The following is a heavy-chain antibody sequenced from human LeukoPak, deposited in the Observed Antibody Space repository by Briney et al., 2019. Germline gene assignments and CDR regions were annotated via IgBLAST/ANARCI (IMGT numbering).Heavy chain of an antibody. D-gene: IGHD3-9*01. CDR3: ARTLTTSSFDNWFDP. J-gene: IGHJ5*02. V-gene: IGHV4-31*03. Sequence: SQTLSLTCTVSGGSISSGGHYWGWIRQQPGKGLEWIGYIYYRGTTYYNPSLKSRVSISLDTSKNQVSLKLRSVPAADTAVYYCARTLTTSSFDNWFDPWGQGTLVTVSS. CDR1: GGSISSGGHY. CDR2: IYYRGTT.